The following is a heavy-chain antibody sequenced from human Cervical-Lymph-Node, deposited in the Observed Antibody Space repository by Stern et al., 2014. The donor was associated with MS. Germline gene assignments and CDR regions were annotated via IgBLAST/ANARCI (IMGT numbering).Heavy chain of an antibody. Sequence: QLVQSGAEVRKPGSSVKVSCKASGATFSTNAISWLRQAPGQGSEWMGAIVPIFGRANYVQKLRGRVTITADESASTAYMELRSLRSEDTAVYYCAREHHGGNFESWGQGTLVTVSS. V-gene: IGHV1-69*01. CDR1: GATFSTNA. D-gene: IGHD4-23*01. CDR3: AREHHGGNFES. CDR2: IVPIFGRA. J-gene: IGHJ4*02.